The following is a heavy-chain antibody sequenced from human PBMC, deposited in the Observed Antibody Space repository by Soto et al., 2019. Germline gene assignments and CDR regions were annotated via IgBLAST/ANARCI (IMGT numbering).Heavy chain of an antibody. D-gene: IGHD6-13*01. CDR2: IYTSGST. CDR3: ARAGYSSSWGDLADAFDI. V-gene: IGHV4-4*07. Sequence: SETLSLTCTVSGGSISSYYWSWIRQPAGKGLEWIGRIYTSGSTNYNPSLKSRVTMSVDTSKNQFPLKLSSVTAADTAVYYCARAGYSSSWGDLADAFDIWGQGTMVT. CDR1: GGSISSYY. J-gene: IGHJ3*02.